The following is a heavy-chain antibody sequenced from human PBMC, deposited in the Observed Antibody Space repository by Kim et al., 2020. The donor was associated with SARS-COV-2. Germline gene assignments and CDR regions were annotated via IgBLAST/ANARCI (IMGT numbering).Heavy chain of an antibody. V-gene: IGHV3-21*01. CDR1: GFTFSSYS. J-gene: IGHJ6*02. D-gene: IGHD2-15*01. CDR2: ISSSSSYI. CDR3: ARGYCSGGSCYSSSADHYYGMDV. Sequence: GGSLRLSCAASGFTFSSYSMNWVRQAPGKGLEWVSSISSSSSYIYYADSVKGRFTISRDNAKNSLYLQMNSLRAEDTAVYYCARGYCSGGSCYSSSADHYYGMDVWGQGTTVTVSS.